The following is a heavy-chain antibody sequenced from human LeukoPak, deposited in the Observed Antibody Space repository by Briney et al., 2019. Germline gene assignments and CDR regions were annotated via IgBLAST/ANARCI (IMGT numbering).Heavy chain of an antibody. V-gene: IGHV3-30*18. J-gene: IGHJ4*02. CDR2: ISYDGGDK. CDR3: VKEGVEYSYSYGDY. Sequence: GGSLRLSCAASAFTFSSYGMHWVRQAPGKGLEWVALISYDGGDKYYAESMKGRITISRDNAENTLYLQMNNLRPDDTAFYFCVKEGVEYSYSYGDYWGQGTLVTVSS. CDR1: AFTFSSYG. D-gene: IGHD3-16*01.